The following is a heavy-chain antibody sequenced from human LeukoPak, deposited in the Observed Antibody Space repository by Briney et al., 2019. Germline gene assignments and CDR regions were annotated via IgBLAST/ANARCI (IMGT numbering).Heavy chain of an antibody. CDR1: GFPFSPAW. V-gene: IGHV3-15*01. CDR2: IKSEGGGGTT. Sequence: TGGSLRLSCAASGFPFSPAWMSWVRQAPGKGLEWVGRIKSEGGGGTTDYAAPVKGRFTISRDDSKNTVYLQMNSLKIEDTAVYYCTSHAAFDPWGQGTLVTVSS. CDR3: TSHAAFDP. J-gene: IGHJ5*02.